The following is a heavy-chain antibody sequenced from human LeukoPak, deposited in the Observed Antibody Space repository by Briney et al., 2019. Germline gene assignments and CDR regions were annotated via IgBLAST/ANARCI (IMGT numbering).Heavy chain of an antibody. CDR1: GGSFSGYY. CDR2: INHSGST. CDR3: ARGLSGRFRGLAI. Sequence: SETLSLTCAVHGGSFSGYYWSWIRQPPGKGLEWIGEINHSGSTNYNPSLKSRVTISVDTSKNQFSLKLSSVTAADTAVYYCARGLSGRFRGLAIWGQGTLVTVSS. D-gene: IGHD6-19*01. V-gene: IGHV4-34*01. J-gene: IGHJ4*02.